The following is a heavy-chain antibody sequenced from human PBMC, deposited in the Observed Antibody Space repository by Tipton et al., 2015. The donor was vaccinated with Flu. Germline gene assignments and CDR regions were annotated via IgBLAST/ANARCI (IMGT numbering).Heavy chain of an antibody. V-gene: IGHV3-33*08. CDR1: GFIFSNYG. D-gene: IGHD7-27*01. CDR2: AWYDGDDQ. Sequence: SLRLSCAASGFIFSNYGMHWVRQAPGKGLEWVALAWYDGDDQYYADSVKGRFTISRDNSKNTLYLQMDSLRAEDTAVYYCARDSWGFDYWGQGTLVTVSS. CDR3: ARDSWGFDY. J-gene: IGHJ4*02.